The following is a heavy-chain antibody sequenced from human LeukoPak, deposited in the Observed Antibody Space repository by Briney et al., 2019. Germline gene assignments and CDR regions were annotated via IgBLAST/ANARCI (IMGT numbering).Heavy chain of an antibody. CDR3: VRTAGIFWSGAYYFDS. D-gene: IGHD3-3*01. CDR1: GDTFTTYD. J-gene: IGHJ4*02. Sequence: ASVKVPCKASGDTFTTYDVNWVRQATGQGLEWMGWMNPNSGNTGYAQKFQGRVTMTRNTSISTAYMVLSSLRSDDTAVYYCVRTAGIFWSGAYYFDSRGQGTLVTVSS. CDR2: MNPNSGNT. V-gene: IGHV1-8*01.